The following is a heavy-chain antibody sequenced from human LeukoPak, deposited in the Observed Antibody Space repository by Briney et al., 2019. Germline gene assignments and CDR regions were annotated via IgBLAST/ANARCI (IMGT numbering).Heavy chain of an antibody. CDR2: IYYSGST. V-gene: IGHV4-39*07. Sequence: LVKPSAPLSLTCTVSGGSISSSSYYWGWIRQPPGKGLEWIGSIYYSGSTYYNPSLKSRVTISVDTSKNQFSLKLSSVTAADTAVYYWAERARDYWGQGTLVTVSS. J-gene: IGHJ4*02. CDR1: GGSISSSSYY. CDR3: AERARDY.